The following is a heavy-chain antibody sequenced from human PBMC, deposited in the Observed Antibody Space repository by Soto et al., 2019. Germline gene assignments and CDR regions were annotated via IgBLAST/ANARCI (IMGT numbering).Heavy chain of an antibody. CDR2: ISYDGSNK. V-gene: IGHV3-30-3*01. Sequence: PGGSLRLSCAASGFTFSSYAMHWVRQAPGKGLEWVAVISYDGSNKYYADSVKGRFTITRLNSKHTLYLQMSSLRSEDTAVYYCAREYRGSSDLYYYYYPMDVWGEGTTVTVSS. J-gene: IGHJ6*04. CDR1: GFTFSSYA. D-gene: IGHD6-6*01. CDR3: AREYRGSSDLYYYYYPMDV.